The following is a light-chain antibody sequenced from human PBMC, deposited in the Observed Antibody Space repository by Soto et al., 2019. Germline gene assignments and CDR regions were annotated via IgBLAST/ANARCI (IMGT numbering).Light chain of an antibody. Sequence: EMVLTQSPCTLSLSPGERATLSCRASQSVSSNYLAWYQQRPGQAPRVVIYGASTRATGIPERFSGSGSGTDFTLTISRLEPEDFAVYYCQQYGSSPYTFGLGTKVDIK. CDR3: QQYGSSPYT. CDR2: GAS. J-gene: IGKJ2*01. V-gene: IGKV3-20*01. CDR1: QSVSSNY.